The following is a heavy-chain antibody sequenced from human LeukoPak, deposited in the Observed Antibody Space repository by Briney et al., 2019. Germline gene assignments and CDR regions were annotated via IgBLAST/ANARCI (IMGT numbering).Heavy chain of an antibody. D-gene: IGHD6-19*01. CDR3: AKDPSYNSGWNKFFHQ. V-gene: IGHV3-23*01. CDR1: GFIFSSYS. CDR2: ISGSAGST. Sequence: GGSLRLSCAASGFIFSSYSINWVRQAPGKGLEWVSSISGSAGSTYYADSVKGRFTVSRDNSKNTLYLQVNSLRVEDTAMYYCAKDPSYNSGWNKFFHQWGQGTLVTVSS. J-gene: IGHJ1*01.